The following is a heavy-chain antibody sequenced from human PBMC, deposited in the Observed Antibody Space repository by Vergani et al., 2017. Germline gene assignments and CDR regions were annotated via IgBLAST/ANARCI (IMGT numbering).Heavy chain of an antibody. CDR3: ARVYYSGSPYYYYYYMDV. V-gene: IGHV3-48*03. J-gene: IGHJ6*03. CDR1: GFTFSSYE. D-gene: IGHD1-26*01. Sequence: EVQLVESGGGLVQPGGSLRLSCAASGFTFSSYETNWVRQAPGKGLEWVSYISSSGSTIYYADSVKGRFTISRDNAKNSLYLQMNSLRAEDTAVYYCARVYYSGSPYYYYYYMDVWGKGTTVTVSS. CDR2: ISSSGSTI.